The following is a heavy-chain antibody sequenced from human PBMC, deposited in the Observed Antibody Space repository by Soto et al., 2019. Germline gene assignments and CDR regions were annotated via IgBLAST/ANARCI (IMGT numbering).Heavy chain of an antibody. Sequence: DSVKVSCKASGYTFTGYYMHWVRQAPGQGLEWMGWINPNSGGTSYAQKFQGRVTMTRDTSISTAYMELSRLRSDDTAVYYCARDLAGNDYFDYWGQGTLVTVSS. J-gene: IGHJ4*02. CDR2: INPNSGGT. CDR3: ARDLAGNDYFDY. D-gene: IGHD6-19*01. CDR1: GYTFTGYY. V-gene: IGHV1-2*02.